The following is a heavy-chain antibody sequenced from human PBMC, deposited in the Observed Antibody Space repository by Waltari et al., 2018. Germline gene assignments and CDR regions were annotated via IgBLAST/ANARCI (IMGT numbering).Heavy chain of an antibody. Sequence: QLQLQESGPGLVKPSETLSLTCTVSGCSISISGYYWGWIRPPPGKGLEWIGGINDSGSTDYTPSLNSRFTRSVNTSKDQFFLSLSPAPAAETAGYYCARVSRSFDWLHGMDVWGQGTTVTVSS. CDR3: ARVSRSFDWLHGMDV. CDR2: INDSGST. CDR1: GCSISISGYY. D-gene: IGHD3-9*01. J-gene: IGHJ6*02. V-gene: IGHV4-39*01.